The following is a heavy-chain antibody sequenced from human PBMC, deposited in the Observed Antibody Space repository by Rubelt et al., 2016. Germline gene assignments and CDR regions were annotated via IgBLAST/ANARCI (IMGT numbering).Heavy chain of an antibody. CDR3: ARVGYSSGWIRN. D-gene: IGHD6-19*01. CDR2: INGDGTIT. J-gene: IGHJ4*02. Sequence: VQLVESGGGLVQPGGSLRLSCAASGFTFSSYWMFWVRQVPGKGLMWVSRINGDGTITTYADSVKGRFTISRDNSKNTVYLRLNSLRAEDTAIYYCARVGYSSGWIRNWGQGTLVTVSS. CDR1: GFTFSSYW. V-gene: IGHV3-74*02.